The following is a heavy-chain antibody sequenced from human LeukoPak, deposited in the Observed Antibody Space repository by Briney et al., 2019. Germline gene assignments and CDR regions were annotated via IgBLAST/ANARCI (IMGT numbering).Heavy chain of an antibody. CDR3: ERDGNSGSYHGFFDY. CDR1: GFTFSTYA. Sequence: GSLRLSCAASGFTFSTYAMSWVRQAPAKGLEWVSAISGSGGSTYYADSVKGRFTISRDNSKNTLYLQMNSMRGEDTAVYYCERDGNSGSYHGFFDYWGQGTLVTVPS. J-gene: IGHJ4*02. D-gene: IGHD1-26*01. V-gene: IGHV3-23*01. CDR2: ISGSGGST.